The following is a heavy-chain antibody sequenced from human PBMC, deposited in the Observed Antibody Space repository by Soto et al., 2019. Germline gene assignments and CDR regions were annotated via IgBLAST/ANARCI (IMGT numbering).Heavy chain of an antibody. CDR2: IYYSGST. V-gene: IGHV4-39*01. D-gene: IGHD4-17*01. J-gene: IGHJ3*02. Sequence: SETLSLTCTVSGGSISSSSYYWGWIRQPPGKGLEWIGSIYYSGSTYYNPSLKSRVSISVDTSKNQFSLKLSSVTAADTAVYYCACLSLVTTVTFDIGGQGTMVTVSS. CDR1: GGSISSSSYY. CDR3: ACLSLVTTVTFDI.